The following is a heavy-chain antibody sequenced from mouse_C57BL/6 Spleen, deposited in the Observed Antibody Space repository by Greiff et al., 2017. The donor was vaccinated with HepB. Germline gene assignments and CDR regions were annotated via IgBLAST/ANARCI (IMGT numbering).Heavy chain of an antibody. V-gene: IGHV1-64*01. CDR1: GYTFTSYW. Sequence: QVQLKQPGAELVKPGASVKLSCKASGYTFTSYWMHWVKQRPGQGLEWIGMIHPNSGSTNYNEKFKSKATLTVDKSSSTAYMQLSSLTSEDSAVYYCARPTGTFLDYFDYWGQGTTLTVSS. CDR2: IHPNSGST. J-gene: IGHJ2*01. CDR3: ARPTGTFLDYFDY. D-gene: IGHD4-1*01.